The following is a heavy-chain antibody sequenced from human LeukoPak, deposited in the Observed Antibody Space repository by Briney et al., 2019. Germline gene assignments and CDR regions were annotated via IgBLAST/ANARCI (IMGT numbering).Heavy chain of an antibody. CDR1: GFTFSNFA. CDR2: ISGSGGST. CDR3: AELGITMIGGV. D-gene: IGHD3-10*02. V-gene: IGHV3-23*01. Sequence: PGGSLRLSCAASGFTFSNFAMNWVRQAPGKGLEWVSIISGSGGSTIHADSVKGRFTISRDNSKNSLYLQMNSLRAEDTAVYYCAELGITMIGGVWGKGTTVTISS. J-gene: IGHJ6*04.